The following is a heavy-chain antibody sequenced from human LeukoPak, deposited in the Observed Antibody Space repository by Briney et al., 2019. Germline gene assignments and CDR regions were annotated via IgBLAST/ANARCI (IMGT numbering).Heavy chain of an antibody. V-gene: IGHV3-11*04. CDR1: GFTFSDYY. D-gene: IGHD3-3*01. Sequence: PGGSLRLSCAASGFTFSDYYMSWIRQAPGKGLEWVSYISSSGSTIYYADSVKGRFTISRDNAKNSLYLQMNSLRAEDTAVYYCAREAPYDFWSGYQQLGNYFDYWGQGTLVTVSS. CDR2: ISSSGSTI. J-gene: IGHJ4*02. CDR3: AREAPYDFWSGYQQLGNYFDY.